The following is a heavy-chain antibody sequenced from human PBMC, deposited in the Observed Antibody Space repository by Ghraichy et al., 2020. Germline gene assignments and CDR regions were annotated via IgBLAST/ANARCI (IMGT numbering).Heavy chain of an antibody. D-gene: IGHD3-3*01. Sequence: GGSLRLSCAASGFTFSSYAMSWVRQAPGKGLEWVSAISGSGGSTYYADSVKGRFTISRDNSTNTLYLQMNSLRDEDTAVYYCAKDPSGDFCSGSFPNWGHRTLVAVSS. CDR3: AKDPSGDFCSGSFPN. V-gene: IGHV3-23*01. CDR2: ISGSGGST. J-gene: IGHJ4*01. CDR1: GFTFSSYA.